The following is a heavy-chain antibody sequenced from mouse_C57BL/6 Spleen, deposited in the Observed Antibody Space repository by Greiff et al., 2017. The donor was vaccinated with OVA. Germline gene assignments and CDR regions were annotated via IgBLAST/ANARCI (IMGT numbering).Heavy chain of an antibody. J-gene: IGHJ2*01. CDR3: ARDRGHAFDY. CDR1: GFTFSSYA. CDR2: ISDGGSYT. V-gene: IGHV5-4*01. D-gene: IGHD3-3*01. Sequence: RVESGGGLVKPGGSLKLSCAASGFTFSSYAMSWVRQTPEKRLEWVATISDGGSYTYYPDNVKGRFTISRDNAKNNLYLQMSHLKSEDTAMYYCARDRGHAFDYWGQGTTLTVSS.